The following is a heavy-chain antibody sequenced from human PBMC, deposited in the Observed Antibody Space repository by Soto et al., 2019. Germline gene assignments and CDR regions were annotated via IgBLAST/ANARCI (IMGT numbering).Heavy chain of an antibody. CDR3: ARDRAPLRILGVSARWFDP. J-gene: IGHJ5*02. V-gene: IGHV4-31*03. CDR1: GGSISSGGYY. CDR2: IYYSGST. Sequence: SETLSLTCTVSGGSISSGGYYWSWIRQHPGKGLEWIGYIYYSGSTYYNPSLKSRVTISVDTSKNQFSLKLSSVTAADTAVYYCARDRAPLRILGVSARWFDPWGQGTLVTVSS. D-gene: IGHD5-18*01.